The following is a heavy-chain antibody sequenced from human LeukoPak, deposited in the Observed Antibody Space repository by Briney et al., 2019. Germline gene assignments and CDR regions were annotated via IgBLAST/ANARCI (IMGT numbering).Heavy chain of an antibody. D-gene: IGHD1-26*01. Sequence: GGSLRLSCAGSGFTLSSYYMHWVRQAPDKGLEWVAVMSYDETTANYAGSVQGRFTVSRDNSKNTLFLQINRLRAADMAMYFCTRGGGANYYGDYFDYWSQGTLVTVSS. J-gene: IGHJ4*02. V-gene: IGHV3-30*14. CDR3: TRGGGANYYGDYFDY. CDR2: MSYDETTA. CDR1: GFTLSSYY.